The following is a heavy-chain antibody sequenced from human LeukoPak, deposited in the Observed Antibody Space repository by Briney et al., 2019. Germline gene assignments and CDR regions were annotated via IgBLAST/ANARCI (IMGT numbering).Heavy chain of an antibody. CDR1: GGTFSSYA. CDR2: ISGSGGST. Sequence: SCKASGGTFSSYAMSWVRQAPGKGLEWVSAISGSGGSTYYADSVKGRFTISRDNAKNSLYLQMNSLRAEDTAVYYCARARTTVTTDAFDYWSQGTLVTVSS. CDR3: ARARTTVTTDAFDY. D-gene: IGHD4-17*01. J-gene: IGHJ4*02. V-gene: IGHV3-23*01.